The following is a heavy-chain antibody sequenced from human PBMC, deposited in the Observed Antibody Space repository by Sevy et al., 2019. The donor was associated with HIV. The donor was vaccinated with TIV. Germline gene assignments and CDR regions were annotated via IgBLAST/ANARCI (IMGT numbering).Heavy chain of an antibody. CDR1: GYTLSKLP. V-gene: IGHV1-24*01. J-gene: IGHJ6*02. CDR2: FDPEDGET. D-gene: IGHD3-3*01. CDR3: ATLDFWSDYPFYGVDV. Sequence: ASVKVSCKVSGYTLSKLPMHWVRQAPGKGLELMGGFDPEDGETIYAQKFQGRVIMTEDTSSDTAYMELSSLRSEDTAVYYCATLDFWSDYPFYGVDVWGQGTTVTVSS.